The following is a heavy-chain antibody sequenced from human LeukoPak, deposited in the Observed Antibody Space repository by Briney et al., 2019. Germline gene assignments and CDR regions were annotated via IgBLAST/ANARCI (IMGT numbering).Heavy chain of an antibody. J-gene: IGHJ6*02. V-gene: IGHV3-73*01. CDR3: YWRYCSSTSCLLYGMDV. Sequence: GGSLRLSCAAPGFTFSGSAMHWVRQASGKGLEWVGRIRSKANSYATAYAASVKGRFTISRDDSKNTAYLQMNSLKTEDTAVYYCYWRYCSSTSCLLYGMDVWGQGTTVTVSS. D-gene: IGHD2-2*01. CDR1: GFTFSGSA. CDR2: IRSKANSYAT.